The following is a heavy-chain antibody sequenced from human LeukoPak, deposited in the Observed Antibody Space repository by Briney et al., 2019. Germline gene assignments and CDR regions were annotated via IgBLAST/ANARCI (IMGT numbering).Heavy chain of an antibody. CDR2: IYVTGT. CDR1: GGPIGTYY. V-gene: IGHV4-59*08. D-gene: IGHD3-16*02. J-gene: IGHJ6*03. CDR3: ARHIGGGIEDMDV. Sequence: PSETLSLTCTVSGGPIGTYYWSWIRQSPGKGLEWIGYIYVTGTRYNPYLQSRVTISVDRSRNQFFLKMSSVTAADTAVYYCARHIGGGIEDMDVWGKGTKVIVSS.